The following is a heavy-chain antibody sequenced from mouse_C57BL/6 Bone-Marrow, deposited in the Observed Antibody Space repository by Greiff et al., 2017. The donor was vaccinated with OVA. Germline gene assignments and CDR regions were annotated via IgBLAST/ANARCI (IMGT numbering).Heavy chain of an antibody. CDR2: FDPNSGGT. CDR1: GYTFTSYW. J-gene: IGHJ2*01. D-gene: IGHD2-4*01. Sequence: QVQLQQPGAELVKPGASVKLSCKASGYTFTSYWMHWVKQRPGRGLEWIGRFDPNSGGTKYNEKFKSKATLTVDKPSSTAYMQLTSLTSEDSAVYYCAKSYDYLFDYWGQGTTLTVSS. V-gene: IGHV1-72*01. CDR3: AKSYDYLFDY.